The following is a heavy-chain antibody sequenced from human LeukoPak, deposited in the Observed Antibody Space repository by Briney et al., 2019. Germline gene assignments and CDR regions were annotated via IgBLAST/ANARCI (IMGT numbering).Heavy chain of an antibody. CDR2: IIPIFGTA. J-gene: IGHJ5*02. CDR1: GGTFSSYA. Sequence: GASVKVSCKASGGTFSSYAISWVRQAPGQGLEWMGRIIPIFGTANYAQKFQGGVTITTDESTSTAYMELSSLRSEDTAVYHCARESGITIFGVVIDNNWFDPWGQGTLVTVSS. CDR3: ARESGITIFGVVIDNNWFDP. V-gene: IGHV1-69*05. D-gene: IGHD3-3*01.